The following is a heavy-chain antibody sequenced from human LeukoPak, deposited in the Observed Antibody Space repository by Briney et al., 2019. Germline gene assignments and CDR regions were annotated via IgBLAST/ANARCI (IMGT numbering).Heavy chain of an antibody. CDR2: INHSGST. CDR3: AKDNGGYSYGYDAFDI. D-gene: IGHD5-18*01. V-gene: IGHV4-34*01. CDR1: GGSFSGYY. Sequence: SETLSLTCAVYGGSFSGYYWSWIRQPPGKGLEWIGEINHSGSTNYNPSLKSRVTISVDTSKNQFSLKLSSVTAADTAVYYCAKDNGGYSYGYDAFDIWGQGTMVTVSS. J-gene: IGHJ3*02.